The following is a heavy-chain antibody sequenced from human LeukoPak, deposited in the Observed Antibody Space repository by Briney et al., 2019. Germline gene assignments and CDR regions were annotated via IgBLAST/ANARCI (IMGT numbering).Heavy chain of an antibody. J-gene: IGHJ6*03. CDR1: GGTFSSYA. CDR2: IIPIFGTA. CDR3: ARVPTVTMYYYYYYMDV. Sequence: SVKVSCKASGGTFSSYAISWVRQAPGQGLEWMGGIIPIFGTANYAQKFQGRVTITADESTSTAYMKLSSLRSEDTAVSYCARVPTVTMYYYYYYMDVWGKGTTVTVSS. D-gene: IGHD4-11*01. V-gene: IGHV1-69*13.